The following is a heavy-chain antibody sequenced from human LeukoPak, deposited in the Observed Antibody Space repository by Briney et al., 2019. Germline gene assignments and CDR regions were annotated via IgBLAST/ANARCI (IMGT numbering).Heavy chain of an antibody. CDR3: ATGFDH. V-gene: IGHV3-66*01. CDR2: IYPGGTT. CDR1: GFVVSTNF. Sequence: GGSLRLSCAASGFVVSTNFMTWVRQAPGKGLEWVSVIYPGGTTSYADSLKGRFTVSRDNSKNTLCLQMNSLRVDDTAMYYCATGFDHWGQGTLVTVSS. J-gene: IGHJ4*02.